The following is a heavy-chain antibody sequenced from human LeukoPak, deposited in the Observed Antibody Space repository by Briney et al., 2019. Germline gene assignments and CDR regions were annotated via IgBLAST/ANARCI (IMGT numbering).Heavy chain of an antibody. V-gene: IGHV3-74*01. J-gene: IGHJ4*02. CDR1: GFIFGKSW. D-gene: IGHD1-14*01. CDR3: ARDDYNRL. Sequence: GGSLRLSCAASGFIFGKSWMHWVRQAPGKGLIWVSRTDGSSTTYADSVKGRFSVSMVNAQNTLYLQMNSPRAEDTAVYYCARDDYNRLWGQGTLVTVSS. CDR2: TDGSST.